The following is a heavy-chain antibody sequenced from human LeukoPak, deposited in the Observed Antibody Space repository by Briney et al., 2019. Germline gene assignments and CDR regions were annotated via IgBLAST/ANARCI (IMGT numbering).Heavy chain of an antibody. D-gene: IGHD2-15*01. CDR2: IVYSGTT. Sequence: SETLSLTCTFSGDSFSSYYWTWIRQPPGMGLEWIGHIVYSGTTNYNPSLKSRVTMLIDTSKNQFSLKLSSVTAADTAVYYCARRSVVVVAEVDYWGQGTLVTVSS. CDR1: GDSFSSYY. J-gene: IGHJ4*02. V-gene: IGHV4-59*08. CDR3: ARRSVVVVAEVDY.